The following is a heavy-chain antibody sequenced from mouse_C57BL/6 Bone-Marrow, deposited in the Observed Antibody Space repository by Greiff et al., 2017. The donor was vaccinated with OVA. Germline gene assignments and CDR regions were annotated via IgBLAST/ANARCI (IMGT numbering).Heavy chain of an antibody. CDR3: ARKEDYYGPPDY. D-gene: IGHD1-1*01. J-gene: IGHJ2*01. CDR2: IHPNSGST. Sequence: QVQLQQPGAELVKPGASVKLSCKASGYTFTSYWMHWVKQRPGQGLEWIGMIHPNSGSTNYNEKFKSKATLTVDKSSSTAYMQLSSLTSEDSAVYYGARKEDYYGPPDYWGQGTTLTVSS. V-gene: IGHV1-64*01. CDR1: GYTFTSYW.